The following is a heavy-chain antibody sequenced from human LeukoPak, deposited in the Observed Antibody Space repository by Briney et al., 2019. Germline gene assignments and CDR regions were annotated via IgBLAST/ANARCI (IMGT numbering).Heavy chain of an antibody. D-gene: IGHD2-21*02. CDR1: GGSFSGYY. Sequence: SETLSLTCAVYGGSFSGYYWSWIRQPPGKGLEWIGYIYHSGSTYYNPSLKSRVTISVDRSKNQFSLKLSSVTAADTAVYYCARAYCGGDCYTYYYYGMDVWGQGTTVTVSS. J-gene: IGHJ6*02. CDR3: ARAYCGGDCYTYYYYGMDV. CDR2: IYHSGST. V-gene: IGHV4-30-2*01.